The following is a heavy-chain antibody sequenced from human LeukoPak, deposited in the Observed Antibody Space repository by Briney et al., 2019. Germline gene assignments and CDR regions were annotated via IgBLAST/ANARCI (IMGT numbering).Heavy chain of an antibody. CDR3: AREKPYSYGYQHFDY. D-gene: IGHD5-18*01. CDR2: ISAYNGNT. CDR1: GYTFTSYG. J-gene: IGHJ4*02. Sequence: GASVKVSCKASGYTFTSYGISWVRQAPGQGLEWMGWISAYNGNTNYAQKLRGRVTVTTDTSTSTAYMELRSLRSDDTAVYYCAREKPYSYGYQHFDYWGQGTLVTVSS. V-gene: IGHV1-18*01.